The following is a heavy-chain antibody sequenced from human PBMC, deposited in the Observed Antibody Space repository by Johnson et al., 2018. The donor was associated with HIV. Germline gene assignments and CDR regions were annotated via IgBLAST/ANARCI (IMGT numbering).Heavy chain of an antibody. D-gene: IGHD5-12*01. V-gene: IGHV3-11*01. CDR2: ISSSGSSI. J-gene: IGHJ3*02. CDR3: AGPGYVDAFDI. Sequence: QVQLVESGGGVVQPGRSLRLSCAASGFIFSDYYMSWIRQAPGKGLEWVSYISSSGSSIYYAASVKGRVTISRDNAKNSLYLQMNSLRAEDTAVYYGAGPGYVDAFDIWGQGTMVTVSS. CDR1: GFIFSDYY.